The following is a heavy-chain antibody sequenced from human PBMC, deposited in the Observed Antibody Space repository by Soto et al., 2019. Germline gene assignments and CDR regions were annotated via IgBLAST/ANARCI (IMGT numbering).Heavy chain of an antibody. V-gene: IGHV3-21*01. D-gene: IGHD2-2*01. Sequence: GGSLSLSCAASGFTFSSYSMNWVRQAPGKGLEWVSSISSSSSYIYYADSVKGRFTISRDNAKNSLYLQMNSLRAEDTAVYYCAGDPIVVVPAATVNWFDPWGQGTLVTVSS. J-gene: IGHJ5*02. CDR3: AGDPIVVVPAATVNWFDP. CDR2: ISSSSSYI. CDR1: GFTFSSYS.